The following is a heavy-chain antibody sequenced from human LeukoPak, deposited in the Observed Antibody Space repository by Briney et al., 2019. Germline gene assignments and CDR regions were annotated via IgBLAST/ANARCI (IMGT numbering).Heavy chain of an antibody. CDR3: ARQGYSGHSQGAADY. CDR2: IDPNSGDT. D-gene: IGHD4-23*01. J-gene: IGHJ4*02. CDR1: GYTFTGYY. Sequence: GASVKVSCRASGYTFTGYYIHWVRQAPGQGLEWMGWIDPNSGDTNYAQKFQGRVTMTTDTSTSTAHMELRSLTSDDTAVYYCARQGYSGHSQGAADYWGQGTLVTVSS. V-gene: IGHV1-2*02.